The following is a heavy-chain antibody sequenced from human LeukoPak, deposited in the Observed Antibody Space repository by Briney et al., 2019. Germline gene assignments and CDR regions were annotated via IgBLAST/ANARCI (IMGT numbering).Heavy chain of an antibody. J-gene: IGHJ4*02. CDR2: ISAYHGNT. D-gene: IGHD3-10*01. CDR1: GYTFTSYG. Sequence: ASVKVSCKASGYTFTSYGISWVRQAPGQGLEWMGWISAYHGNTNYAQKLQGRVTMTTDTSTSTAYMELRSLRSDDTAVYYCARDQQTPIVLWFGTTTGLFDYWGQGTLVTVSS. V-gene: IGHV1-18*01. CDR3: ARDQQTPIVLWFGTTTGLFDY.